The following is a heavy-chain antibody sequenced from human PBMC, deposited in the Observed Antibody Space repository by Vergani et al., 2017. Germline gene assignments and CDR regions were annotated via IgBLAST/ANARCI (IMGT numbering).Heavy chain of an antibody. Sequence: QVQLQQWGPGLVKPSETLSLTCTVSGGSISSYYWSWIRQPPGKGLEWIGYIYYSGSTNYNPSLKSRVTISVDTSKNQFSLKLSSVTAADTAVYYCARGEEMATITLGDYWGQGTLVTVSS. CDR3: ARGEEMATITLGDY. CDR1: GGSISSYY. CDR2: IYYSGST. V-gene: IGHV4-59*01. D-gene: IGHD5-24*01. J-gene: IGHJ4*02.